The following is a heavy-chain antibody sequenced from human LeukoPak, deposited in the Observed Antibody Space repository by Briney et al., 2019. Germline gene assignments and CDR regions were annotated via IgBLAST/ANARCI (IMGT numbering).Heavy chain of an antibody. CDR3: ARVDTAMGDY. J-gene: IGHJ4*02. D-gene: IGHD5-18*01. V-gene: IGHV1-8*01. CDR2: MNPNSGNT. CDR1: GYDFSTYG. Sequence: VASVKVSCGTSGYDFSTYGITWVRQAPGQGLEWMGWMNPNSGNTGYAQKFQGRVTITRNTSISTAYMELSSLRSEDTAVYYCARVDTAMGDYWGQGTLVTVSS.